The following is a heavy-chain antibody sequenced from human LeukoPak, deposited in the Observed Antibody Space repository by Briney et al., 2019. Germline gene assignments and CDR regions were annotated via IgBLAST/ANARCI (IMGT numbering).Heavy chain of an antibody. D-gene: IGHD3-10*01. J-gene: IGHJ4*02. CDR1: GYTFAGYY. V-gene: IGHV1-2*02. Sequence: ASVKVSCKASGYTFAGYYMHWVRQAPGQGLEWMGWINPNSGATNYAQKFQGRVIMTGDTSISTAYMELTRLTSDDTAVYFCARDLSLGMTVIRDYLGPGTPVTVSS. CDR3: ARDLSLGMTVIRDY. CDR2: INPNSGAT.